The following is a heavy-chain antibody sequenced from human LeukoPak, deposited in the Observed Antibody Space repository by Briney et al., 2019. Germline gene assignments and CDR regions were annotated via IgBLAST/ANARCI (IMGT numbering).Heavy chain of an antibody. CDR1: GYSFTTYW. J-gene: IGHJ1*01. V-gene: IGHV5-51*03. CDR2: IYPGDSDT. CDR3: AGRAVSAEYFQQ. Sequence: GESLKISCKGSGYSFTTYWIGWVRQMPGKGLGWMGIIYPGDSDTRYSPSFQGQVTISADKSISTAYLQWSSLKASDTAIYYCAGRAVSAEYFQQWGQGTLVTVSS.